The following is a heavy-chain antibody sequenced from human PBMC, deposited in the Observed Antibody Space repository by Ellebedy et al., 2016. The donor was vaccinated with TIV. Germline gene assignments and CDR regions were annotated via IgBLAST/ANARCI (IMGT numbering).Heavy chain of an antibody. CDR2: VSTYNGNT. CDR3: ARDRIAVAGTGWFDS. V-gene: IGHV1-18*01. J-gene: IGHJ5*01. D-gene: IGHD6-19*01. Sequence: AASVKVSCKASGYSFSSYGISWVRQAPGQGLEWVGWVSTYNGNTNYAQKVQGRITMTTHTSTSTAYMELRSLRSDDTAVYYCARDRIAVAGTGWFDSWGQGTLVTVSS. CDR1: GYSFSSYG.